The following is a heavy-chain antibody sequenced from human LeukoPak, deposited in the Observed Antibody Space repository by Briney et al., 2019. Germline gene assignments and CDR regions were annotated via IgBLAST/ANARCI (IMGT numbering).Heavy chain of an antibody. CDR3: ARVGDPGFDY. J-gene: IGHJ4*02. CDR2: ISSSGSTI. V-gene: IGHV3-48*04. CDR1: GFTFSSYG. Sequence: GGSLRLSCAASGFTFSSYGMHWVRQAPGKGLEWVSYISSSGSTIYYADSVKGRFTISRDNAKNSLYLQMSSLRAEDTAVYYCARVGDPGFDYWGQGTLVTVSS. D-gene: IGHD4-17*01.